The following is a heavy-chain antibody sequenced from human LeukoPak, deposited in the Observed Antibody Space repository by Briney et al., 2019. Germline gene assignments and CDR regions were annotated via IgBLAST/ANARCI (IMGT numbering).Heavy chain of an antibody. Sequence: PSETLSLTCTVSGGSISSSSYYWGWIRQPPGKGLEWIGSIYYSGSTYYNPSLKSRVTISVDTSKNQFSLKLSSVTAADTAVYYCASWLRRWGFDYWGQGTLVTVSS. D-gene: IGHD5-24*01. V-gene: IGHV4-39*01. CDR2: IYYSGST. CDR1: GGSISSSSYY. CDR3: ASWLRRWGFDY. J-gene: IGHJ4*02.